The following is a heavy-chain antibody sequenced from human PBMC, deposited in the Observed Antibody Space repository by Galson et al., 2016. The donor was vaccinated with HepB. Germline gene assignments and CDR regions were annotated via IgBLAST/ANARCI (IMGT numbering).Heavy chain of an antibody. Sequence: NNYMNWVRQAPGKGLEWVSVIYSGDYTYYADSVKGRFTISRDISKNTLYLQMNRLRAEDTAVYYCARDLVVTRNYYYYHYMDVWGKGTTVTVSS. J-gene: IGHJ6*03. CDR3: ARDLVVTRNYYYYHYMDV. CDR2: IYSGDYT. V-gene: IGHV3-53*01. CDR1: NNY. D-gene: IGHD3-22*01.